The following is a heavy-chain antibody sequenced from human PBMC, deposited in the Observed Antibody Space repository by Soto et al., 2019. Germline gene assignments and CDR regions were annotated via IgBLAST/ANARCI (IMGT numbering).Heavy chain of an antibody. CDR1: GYTFTSYA. CDR3: SISTGAHLRGDCSFYFHY. D-gene: IGHD2-21*02. CDR2: INAGNGNT. J-gene: IGHJ4*02. V-gene: IGHV1-3*01. Sequence: QVQLVQSGAEVKKPGASVKVSCKASGYTFTSYAMHWVRQAPGQRLEWMGWINAGNGNTKYSQKFQVRVTITRDTSATTAYMELSSLISVDTPVYYCSISTGAHLRGDCSFYFHYWGQGTLVTVSS.